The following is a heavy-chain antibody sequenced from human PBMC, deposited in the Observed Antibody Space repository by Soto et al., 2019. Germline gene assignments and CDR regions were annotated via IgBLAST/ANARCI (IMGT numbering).Heavy chain of an antibody. V-gene: IGHV4-34*01. J-gene: IGHJ5*02. D-gene: IGHD5-12*01. CDR2: INHSGST. CDR3: VRRTGYGNHRDWFDP. CDR1: GGSFSGYY. Sequence: SETLSLTCAVYGGSFSGYYWSWIRQPPGKGLEWIGEINHSGSTNYNPSLKSRVTISVDTSKNQFSLKLTSVTAADTAVYFCVRRTGYGNHRDWFDPWGQGILVTVSS.